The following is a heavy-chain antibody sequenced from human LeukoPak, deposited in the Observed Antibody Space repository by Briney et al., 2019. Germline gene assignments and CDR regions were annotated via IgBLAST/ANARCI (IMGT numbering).Heavy chain of an antibody. V-gene: IGHV3-9*01. D-gene: IGHD3-9*01. CDR1: GFTFSSYW. CDR2: ISWNSGSI. Sequence: GGSLRLSCAASGFTFSSYWMHWVRQAPGRGLEWVSGISWNSGSIVYADSVKGRFTISRDNAKNSLYLQMNSLRAEDTALYYCVRDRHYDVLTGLDYWGQGTLVTVSS. CDR3: VRDRHYDVLTGLDY. J-gene: IGHJ4*02.